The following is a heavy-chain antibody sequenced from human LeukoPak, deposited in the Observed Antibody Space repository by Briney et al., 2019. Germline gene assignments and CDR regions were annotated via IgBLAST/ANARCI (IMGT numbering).Heavy chain of an antibody. CDR3: ARHADYGGYLDY. D-gene: IGHD4-23*01. Sequence: SETLSLTCTVSGGSISSSSYYWGWLRQPPGKGLEWIGSIYYSGSTYYNPSLKSRVTISVDTSKNQFSLKLSSVTAADTAVYYCARHADYGGYLDYWGQGTLVTVSS. CDR1: GGSISSSSYY. J-gene: IGHJ4*02. CDR2: IYYSGST. V-gene: IGHV4-39*01.